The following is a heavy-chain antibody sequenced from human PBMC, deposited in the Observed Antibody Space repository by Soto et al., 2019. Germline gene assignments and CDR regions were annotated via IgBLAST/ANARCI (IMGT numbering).Heavy chain of an antibody. Sequence: EVQLVESGGGLVQPGGSLRLSCAASGFTFSSYWMHWVRQAPGKGLVWVSRINSDGSSTSYADSVKGRFTISRDNAKNTLYLQMNSLRAEATAVYYCARERAYYYDSSGYWDWFDPWGQGTLVTVSS. CDR2: INSDGSST. CDR3: ARERAYYYDSSGYWDWFDP. J-gene: IGHJ5*02. D-gene: IGHD3-22*01. CDR1: GFTFSSYW. V-gene: IGHV3-74*01.